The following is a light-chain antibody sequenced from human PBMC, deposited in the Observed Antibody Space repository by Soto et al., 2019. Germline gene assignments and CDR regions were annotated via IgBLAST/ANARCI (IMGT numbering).Light chain of an antibody. V-gene: IGKV1-5*03. CDR2: QPS. CDR1: QSISGW. CDR3: QQYYAYSWT. J-gene: IGKJ1*01. Sequence: DIQMTQSPSTLSASVGERVTIICRAGQSISGWLAWYQQNPGKAPKLLIYQPSSLESEVPSRFSGSGSGTEFTLVINSLQPDDFATYYCQQYYAYSWTFGQGTKVEIK.